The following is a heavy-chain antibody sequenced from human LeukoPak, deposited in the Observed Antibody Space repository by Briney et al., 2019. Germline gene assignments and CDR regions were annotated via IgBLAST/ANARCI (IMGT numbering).Heavy chain of an antibody. V-gene: IGHV4-59*01. Sequence: PSETLSLTCTVSGGSISSYYWSWIRQPPGKGLEWIGYIYCSGSTNYNPSLKSRVTISVDTSKNQFSLKLSSVTAADTAVYYCARVGVRGGTSWFDPWGQGTLVTVSS. J-gene: IGHJ5*02. CDR3: ARVGVRGGTSWFDP. D-gene: IGHD1-26*01. CDR2: IYCSGST. CDR1: GGSISSYY.